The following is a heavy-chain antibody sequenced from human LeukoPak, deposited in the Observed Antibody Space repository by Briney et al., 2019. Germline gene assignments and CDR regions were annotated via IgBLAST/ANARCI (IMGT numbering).Heavy chain of an antibody. CDR2: IYYSGST. Sequence: SETLSLTCTVSGGSISSYYWSWIRQPPGKGLEWIGYIYYSGSTNYNPSLKSRVTISVDTSKNQFSLKLSSVTAADTAVYYCATGHGERGSHQPPAFDIWGQGTMVTVSS. J-gene: IGHJ3*02. D-gene: IGHD3-16*01. V-gene: IGHV4-59*08. CDR3: ATGHGERGSHQPPAFDI. CDR1: GGSISSYY.